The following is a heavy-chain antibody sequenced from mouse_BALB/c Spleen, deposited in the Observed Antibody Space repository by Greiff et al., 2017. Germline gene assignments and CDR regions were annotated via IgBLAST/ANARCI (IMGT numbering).Heavy chain of an antibody. V-gene: IGHV5-17*02. J-gene: IGHJ2*01. CDR1: GFTFSSFG. D-gene: IGHD1-1*01. Sequence: EVKVEESGGGLVQPGGSRKLSCAASGFTFSSFGMHWVRQAPEKGLEWVAYISSGSSTIYYADTVKGRFTISRDNPKNTLFLQMTSLRSEDTAMYYCAKNYYGSSLDYWGQGTTLTVSS. CDR3: AKNYYGSSLDY. CDR2: ISSGSSTI.